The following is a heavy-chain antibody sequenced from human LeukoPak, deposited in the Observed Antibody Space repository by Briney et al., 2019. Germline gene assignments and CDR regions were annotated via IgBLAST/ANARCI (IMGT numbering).Heavy chain of an antibody. V-gene: IGHV4-59*11. Sequence: SETLSLTCTVSGGSISSHYWSWIRQPPGKGLEWIGYIYYSGSTNYNPSLKSRVTISVDTSKNQSSLKLSPVTAADTAVYYCAREARDGLDYWGQGTLVTVSS. CDR3: AREARDGLDY. CDR1: GGSISSHY. CDR2: IYYSGST. J-gene: IGHJ4*02. D-gene: IGHD5-24*01.